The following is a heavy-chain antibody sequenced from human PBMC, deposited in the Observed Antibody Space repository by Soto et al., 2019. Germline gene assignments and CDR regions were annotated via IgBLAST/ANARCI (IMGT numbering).Heavy chain of an antibody. V-gene: IGHV1-46*01. J-gene: IGHJ4*02. Sequence: QVQLVQSGAEVKKPGASVKVSCKASGYIFTNYXXXXXRQAPGQGLEWMAIINPLPTSGSTNYAQKFQGRVTVTRDTSTSTVYLELSSLRSDDTAVYYCARDLAAAAYWGQGTLVTVSS. CDR3: ARDLAAAAY. D-gene: IGHD6-13*01. CDR2: INPLPTSGST. CDR1: GYIFTNYX.